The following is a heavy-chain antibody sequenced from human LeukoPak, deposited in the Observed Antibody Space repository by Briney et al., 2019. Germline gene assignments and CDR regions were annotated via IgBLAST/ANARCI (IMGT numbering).Heavy chain of an antibody. CDR3: ARERYSYGADTDY. V-gene: IGHV3-21*01. Sequence: PGGSLRLSCAASGFTFSSYSMNWVRQAPGKGLEWVSSISSSSSYIYYADSVKGRFTISRDNAKNSLYLQMNSLRAEDTAVYYCARERYSYGADTDYWGQGTLVTVSS. CDR2: ISSSSSYI. D-gene: IGHD5-18*01. J-gene: IGHJ4*02. CDR1: GFTFSSYS.